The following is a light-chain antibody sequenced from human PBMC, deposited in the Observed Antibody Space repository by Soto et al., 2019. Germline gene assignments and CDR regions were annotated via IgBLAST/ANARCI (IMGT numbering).Light chain of an antibody. CDR1: SRDVGGYNY. CDR3: SSYISSSTFVV. Sequence: QSALTQPASVSGSPGQSITISCTGTSRDVGGYNYVSWHQQHQGKAPKVIITEVSNRPSGVSNRFSGSKSGNTASLTISGLQAEDEADYYCSSYISSSTFVVFGGGTKLTVL. CDR2: EVS. J-gene: IGLJ2*01. V-gene: IGLV2-14*01.